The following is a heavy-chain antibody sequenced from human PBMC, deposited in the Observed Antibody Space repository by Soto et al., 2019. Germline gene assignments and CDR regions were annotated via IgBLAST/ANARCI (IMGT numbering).Heavy chain of an antibody. CDR3: ARAGAVAGTALDY. D-gene: IGHD6-19*01. Sequence: EVQLVESGGGLVQPGGSLRLSCAASGFTFSNYDMHWVRQATGKGLEWVSGIGTSGDTYYPGSVKGRFTISRENAKNSVYLQMNSLRVGDTALYHCARAGAVAGTALDYWGQGTLVTVSS. CDR2: IGTSGDT. CDR1: GFTFSNYD. J-gene: IGHJ4*02. V-gene: IGHV3-13*04.